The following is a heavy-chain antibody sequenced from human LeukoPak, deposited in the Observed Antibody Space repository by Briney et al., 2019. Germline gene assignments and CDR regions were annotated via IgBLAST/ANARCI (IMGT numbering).Heavy chain of an antibody. J-gene: IGHJ4*02. CDR3: AKGTVIVGYYFDS. D-gene: IGHD3-22*01. CDR2: ISNDGSDK. CDR1: GFTFSSYG. V-gene: IGHV3-30*18. Sequence: PGRSLRLSCAASGFTFSSYGIHWVRQAPGKGLEWVAVISNDGSDKSYADSVKGRFTISRDNSKNTLYLQMNSLRAEDTAVYFCAKGTVIVGYYFDSWGQGTLVTDSS.